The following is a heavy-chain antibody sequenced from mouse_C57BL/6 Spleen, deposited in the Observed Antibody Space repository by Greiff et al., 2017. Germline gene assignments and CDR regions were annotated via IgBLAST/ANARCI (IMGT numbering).Heavy chain of an antibody. V-gene: IGHV1-85*01. D-gene: IGHD2-4*01. J-gene: IGHJ2*01. CDR2: IYPRDGST. CDR1: GYTFTSYD. Sequence: QVQLKQSGPELVKPGASVKLSCKASGYTFTSYDINWVKQRPGQGLEWIGWIYPRDGSTKYNEKFKGKATLTVDTSSSTAYMELHSLTSEDSAVYFCARNYDYDAYYFDYWGQGTTLTVSS. CDR3: ARNYDYDAYYFDY.